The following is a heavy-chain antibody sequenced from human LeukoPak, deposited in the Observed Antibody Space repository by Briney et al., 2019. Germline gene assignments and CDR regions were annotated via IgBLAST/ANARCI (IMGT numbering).Heavy chain of an antibody. CDR2: IFYSGST. V-gene: IGHV4-39*01. Sequence: PSETLSLTCTVSGGSIGGSNSHWGWIRQPPGKGLEWIGSIFYSGSTYYNPSLKSRVTMSVDTSKNRFSLRVTSVTAADTATYYCARRGITYSSSFFAYWGQGTLVTVSS. D-gene: IGHD2-2*01. CDR1: GGSIGGSNSH. CDR3: ARRGITYSSSFFAY. J-gene: IGHJ4*02.